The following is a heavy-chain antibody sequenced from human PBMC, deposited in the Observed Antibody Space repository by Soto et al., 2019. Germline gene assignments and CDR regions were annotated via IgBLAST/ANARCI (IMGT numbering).Heavy chain of an antibody. CDR1: GFTLTELS. V-gene: IGHV1-24*01. D-gene: IGHD5-12*01. CDR3: AATYTVATITIDY. J-gene: IGHJ4*02. Sequence: ASVKVSCKVSGFTLTELSIHWVRQAPGKGLEWMGGFDPEDGEAIYAQKFQGRVTMTEDTSTDTAYMDLSSLRSEDTAVYYCAATYTVATITIDYWGQGTLVTVSS. CDR2: FDPEDGEA.